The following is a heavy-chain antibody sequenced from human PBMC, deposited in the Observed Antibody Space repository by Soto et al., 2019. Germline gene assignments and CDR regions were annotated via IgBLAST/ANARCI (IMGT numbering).Heavy chain of an antibody. CDR2: ISGAGGTT. CDR3: AKGTVTAKKDWFDP. J-gene: IGHJ5*02. Sequence: GGSLRLSCAASGFTFSNFVMSWVRQAPGKGLEWVSTISGAGGTTYYADSVKGRFTISRDNSKNTLYLQMNSLRAEDTAVYYCAKGTVTAKKDWFDPWGQGTLVTVSS. V-gene: IGHV3-23*01. CDR1: GFTFSNFV. D-gene: IGHD2-21*02.